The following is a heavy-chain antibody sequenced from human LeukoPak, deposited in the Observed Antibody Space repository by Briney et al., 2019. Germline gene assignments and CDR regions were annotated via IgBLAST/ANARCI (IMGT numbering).Heavy chain of an antibody. D-gene: IGHD3-3*01. Sequence: ASVKVSCKASGYTFTSYGISWVRQAPGQGLEWMGWISAYNGNTNYAQKLQGRVTMTTDTSTSTAYMELRSLRSDDTAVYYCARDGNPPKAYDFWSGCPSYYFDYWGQGTLVTVSS. J-gene: IGHJ4*02. CDR2: ISAYNGNT. V-gene: IGHV1-18*01. CDR3: ARDGNPPKAYDFWSGCPSYYFDY. CDR1: GYTFTSYG.